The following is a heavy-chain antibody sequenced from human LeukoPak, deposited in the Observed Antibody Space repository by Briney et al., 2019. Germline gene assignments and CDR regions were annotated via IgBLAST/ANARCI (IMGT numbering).Heavy chain of an antibody. CDR1: GGSISSSSFY. CDR2: IYYSGST. Sequence: PSETLSLTCTVSGGSISSSSFYWGWIRQPPGKGLEWIGSIYYSGSTYYNPSLKSRVTISVDTSKNQFSLKLSSVTAADTAVYYCATRKGDPDVWGKGTTVTVSS. V-gene: IGHV4-39*01. CDR3: ATRKGDPDV. D-gene: IGHD1-26*01. J-gene: IGHJ6*04.